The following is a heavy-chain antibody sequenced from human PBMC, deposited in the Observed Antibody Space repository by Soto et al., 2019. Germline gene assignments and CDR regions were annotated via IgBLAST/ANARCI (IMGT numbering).Heavy chain of an antibody. D-gene: IGHD3-10*01. CDR3: VTGGRTAGHGDHFDG. J-gene: IGHJ4*02. V-gene: IGHV3-74*01. Sequence: EVQLVESGGGLVQPGGSLRLSCAASGFTFSNYWMHWVRQAPGKGLVWVSGINFDESTTTYADSVQGRFTISRDNAKNTLYLQLSSLRAEDTDICYCVTGGRTAGHGDHFDGWGQGALVNVSS. CDR2: INFDESTT. CDR1: GFTFSNYW.